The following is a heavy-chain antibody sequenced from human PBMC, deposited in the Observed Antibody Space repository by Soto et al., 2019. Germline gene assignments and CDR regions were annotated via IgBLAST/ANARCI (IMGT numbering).Heavy chain of an antibody. CDR1: GFTFDNYG. CDR3: ANSRDALNCYFYSAMDF. D-gene: IGHD2-2*01. J-gene: IGHJ6*02. CDR2: ILYDGSNK. V-gene: IGHV3-30*18. Sequence: GGSLRLSCAASGFTFDNYGMYWVRQTPGKGLEWVALILYDGSNKYYADSVKGRFTISRDNSKNTLYLQLSTLRPEDTAVYHFANSRDALNCYFYSAMDFWGQGTMVTVSS.